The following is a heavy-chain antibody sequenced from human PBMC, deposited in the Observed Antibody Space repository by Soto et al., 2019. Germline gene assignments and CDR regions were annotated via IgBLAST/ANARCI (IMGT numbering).Heavy chain of an antibody. D-gene: IGHD6-19*01. V-gene: IGHV3-30*18. CDR3: AKDRYSSGWYVDY. Sequence: QVQLVESGGGVVQPGRSLRLSCAASGFTFSSYGMHWVRQAPGKGLEWVAVISYDGSNKYYADSVKGRFTISRDNSKNTLYLQMNSLRAEDTAVYYCAKDRYSSGWYVDYRGQGTLVTVSS. CDR1: GFTFSSYG. J-gene: IGHJ4*02. CDR2: ISYDGSNK.